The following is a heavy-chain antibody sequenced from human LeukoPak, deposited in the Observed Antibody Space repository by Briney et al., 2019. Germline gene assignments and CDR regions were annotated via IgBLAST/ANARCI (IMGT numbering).Heavy chain of an antibody. V-gene: IGHV1-18*01. CDR2: ISAYNGNT. D-gene: IGHD2-2*02. Sequence: ASVKVSCKASGHTFTSYGISWVRQAPGQGLEWMGWISAYNGNTNYAQKLQGRVTMTRNTSISTAYMELSSLRSEDTAVYYCARSSGYCSSTSCYSAFYYYYGMDVWGQGTTVTVSS. J-gene: IGHJ6*02. CDR3: ARSSGYCSSTSCYSAFYYYYGMDV. CDR1: GHTFTSYG.